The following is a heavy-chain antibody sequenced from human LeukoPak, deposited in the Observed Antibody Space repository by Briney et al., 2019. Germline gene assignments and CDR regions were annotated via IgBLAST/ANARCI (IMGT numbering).Heavy chain of an antibody. J-gene: IGHJ4*02. CDR2: INAGNGNT. CDR3: ARGSIVLVPAALEFDY. D-gene: IGHD2-2*01. CDR1: GYTFTSYA. Sequence: ASVTVSCKASGYTFTSYAMHWVRQAPGQRVEGMGWINAGNGNTKYSHNFHRPVTITSDTSPTTAYTDLSSLRSQDTAVYYCARGSIVLVPAALEFDYWGQGTLVTVSS. V-gene: IGHV1-3*01.